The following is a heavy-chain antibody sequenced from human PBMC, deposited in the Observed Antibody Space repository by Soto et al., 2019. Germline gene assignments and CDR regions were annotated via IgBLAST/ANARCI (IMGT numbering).Heavy chain of an antibody. CDR2: ISFDGSNK. V-gene: IGHV3-30*18. J-gene: IGHJ6*02. Sequence: QVQLAESGGGVVQPGRSLRLSCAASGFTFSSYGMHWVRQAPGKGLVWVAVISFDGSNKYYADSVKGRFTISRDNSKNTLYLQMNSLRAEDTSVYYWAKDLVLMVYAISYYGMDVWGQGTTVTVSS. CDR1: GFTFSSYG. D-gene: IGHD2-8*01. CDR3: AKDLVLMVYAISYYGMDV.